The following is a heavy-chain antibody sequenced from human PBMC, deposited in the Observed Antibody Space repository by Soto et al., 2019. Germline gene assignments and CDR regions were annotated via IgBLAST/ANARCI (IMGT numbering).Heavy chain of an antibody. CDR2: ISYDGSNK. J-gene: IGHJ6*02. Sequence: QVQLVESGGGVVQPGRSLRLSCAASGFTFSSYGMHWVRQAPGKGLEWVAVISYDGSNKYYADSVKGRFTISRDNSKNTLYLKMTSVRAEDTAVYYCAKSVIAARQVIYYYYYGMDVWGQGTTVTVSS. V-gene: IGHV3-30*18. CDR3: AKSVIAARQVIYYYYYGMDV. CDR1: GFTFSSYG. D-gene: IGHD6-6*01.